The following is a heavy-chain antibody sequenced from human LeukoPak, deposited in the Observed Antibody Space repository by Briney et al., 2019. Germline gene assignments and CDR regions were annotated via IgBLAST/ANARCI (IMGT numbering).Heavy chain of an antibody. CDR2: ISSSSSYI. Sequence: AGGSLRLSCAASGFTFSSYIMNWVRQAPGKGLEWVSSISSSSSYIYYADSVKGRFTISRDNAKNSLYLQMNSLRAEDTAVYYCARDPEYYDSSGYGDYWGQGTLVTVSS. CDR3: ARDPEYYDSSGYGDY. D-gene: IGHD3-22*01. V-gene: IGHV3-21*01. J-gene: IGHJ4*02. CDR1: GFTFSSYI.